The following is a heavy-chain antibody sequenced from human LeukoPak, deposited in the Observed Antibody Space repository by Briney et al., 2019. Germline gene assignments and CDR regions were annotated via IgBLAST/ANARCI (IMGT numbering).Heavy chain of an antibody. J-gene: IGHJ5*02. CDR1: GGSITSGSYY. CDR2: IYSSGST. V-gene: IGHV4-61*02. CDR3: ARGDWQYSNNWSNWFDP. Sequence: SQTLSLTCTVSGGSITSGSYYWSWTRQPAGKGLEWIGRIYSSGSTNYNPSIKSRVTISVDMSKSQFSLKLSSVTAADTAVYYCARGDWQYSNNWSNWFDPWGQGTLVTVSS. D-gene: IGHD6-13*01.